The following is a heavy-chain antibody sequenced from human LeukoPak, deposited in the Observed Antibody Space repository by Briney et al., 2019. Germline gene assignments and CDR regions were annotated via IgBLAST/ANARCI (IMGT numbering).Heavy chain of an antibody. D-gene: IGHD6-13*01. Sequence: SQTLSLTCALYGDSVSSNSAAWNWIRQSPSRGLEWLGRTYYRSKWYNDYAVSVKSRITINPDTSKNHFSLQLNSVTPEDTAVYYCAREAAPRFYYYYGMDVWGQGTTVTVSS. CDR1: GDSVSSNSAA. CDR3: AREAAPRFYYYYGMDV. V-gene: IGHV6-1*01. J-gene: IGHJ6*02. CDR2: TYYRSKWYN.